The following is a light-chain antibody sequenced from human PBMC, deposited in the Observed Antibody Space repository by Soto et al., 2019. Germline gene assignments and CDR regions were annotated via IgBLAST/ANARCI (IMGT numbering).Light chain of an antibody. J-gene: IGLJ1*01. CDR3: CSFAGNYIYV. CDR2: EVV. CDR1: NSDLGTYNL. V-gene: IGLV2-23*02. Sequence: QSVLTQPASVSGSPGQSTTISCTGTNSDLGTYNLVSWYQHHPGKAPRLIVYEVVQRPSGVPDRFSGSKSGNTASLTVSGLQSEDEADYYCCSFAGNYIYVFGTGTKVTVL.